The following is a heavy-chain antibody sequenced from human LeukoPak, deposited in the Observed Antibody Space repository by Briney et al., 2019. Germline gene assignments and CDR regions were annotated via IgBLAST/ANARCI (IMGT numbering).Heavy chain of an antibody. J-gene: IGHJ4*02. CDR3: VATRVCGGVLLRPNCLYFEN. V-gene: IGHV3-23*01. Sequence: GGSLRLSCAASGFTFNNYVMSWVRQAPGKGLEWVSGIDYSGGNTNYADSVLGRFTVSRDNSKNTLYLQMNSLRAADTAVYYCVATRVCGGVLLRPNCLYFENWGQGTLVSVSS. CDR2: IDYSGGNT. D-gene: IGHD3-10*01. CDR1: GFTFNNYV.